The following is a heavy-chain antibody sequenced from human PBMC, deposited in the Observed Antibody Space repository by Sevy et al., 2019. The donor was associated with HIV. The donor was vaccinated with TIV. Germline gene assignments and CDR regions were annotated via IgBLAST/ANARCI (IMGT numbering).Heavy chain of an antibody. D-gene: IGHD2-21*02. CDR2: INSDGSET. V-gene: IGHV3-74*01. CDR1: GFTFSKYW. Sequence: GGSLRLSCGASGFTFSKYWMQWVRQAPGRGLVWLSRINSDGSETNYVDSVKGRFTISRDNAKNTLYLEMNRLRAEDTAIYYCVRWLPASDRSLGAYWGRGTLVTDSS. CDR3: VRWLPASDRSLGAY. J-gene: IGHJ4*02.